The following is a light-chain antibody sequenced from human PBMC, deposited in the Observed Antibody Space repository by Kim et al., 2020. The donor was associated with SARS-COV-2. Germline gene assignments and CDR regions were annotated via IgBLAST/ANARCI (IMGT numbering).Light chain of an antibody. CDR3: QQYDNLPYT. CDR1: QDISNY. J-gene: IGKJ2*01. CDR2: DAS. Sequence: SASVGDRVTLTCQASQDISNYFNWYQQKPGRAPTLLIYDASNLETGVPSRFSGSGSGTDFTFTISSLQPEDIATYYCQQYDNLPYTFGQGTKLEI. V-gene: IGKV1-33*01.